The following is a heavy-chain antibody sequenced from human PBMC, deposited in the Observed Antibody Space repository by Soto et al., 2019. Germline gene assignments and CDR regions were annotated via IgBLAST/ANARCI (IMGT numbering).Heavy chain of an antibody. J-gene: IGHJ4*02. Sequence: QVQLVQSGAEVKKPGSSVKVSCKASGGTFSSYAISWVRQAPGQGLEWMGGIIPIFGTANYAQKFQGRVTITADESXATSYXXLGSLRSEDTAVYYCARELMGGYCRGGSCKYYFDYWGQGTLVTVSS. CDR2: IIPIFGTA. CDR3: ARELMGGYCRGGSCKYYFDY. CDR1: GGTFSSYA. V-gene: IGHV1-69*12. D-gene: IGHD2-15*01.